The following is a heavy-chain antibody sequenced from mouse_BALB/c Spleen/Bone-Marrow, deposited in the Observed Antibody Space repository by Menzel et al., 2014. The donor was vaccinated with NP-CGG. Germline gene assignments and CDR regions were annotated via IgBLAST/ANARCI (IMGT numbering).Heavy chain of an antibody. CDR1: GFSLTTYG. CDR2: IWAGGST. CDR3: ARAHYDYVLFDY. J-gene: IGHJ2*01. V-gene: IGHV2-9*02. Sequence: VQLQQSGPGLVAPSQSLSITCTVSGFSLTTYGVRWVRQPPGKGLEWLGVIWAGGSTNYNSALMSRLSISKDNSKSQVFLKMNSLQTDDTAMYYCARAHYDYVLFDYWGQGTTLTVSS. D-gene: IGHD2-4*01.